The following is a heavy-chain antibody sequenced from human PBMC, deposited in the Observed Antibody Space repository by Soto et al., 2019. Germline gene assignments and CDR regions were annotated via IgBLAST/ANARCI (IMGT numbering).Heavy chain of an antibody. Sequence: QLLQSGGGLVQPGGSLTLSCAASGFTFGTTDMSWVRQAPGEGLEWVSTLDGSGGITYYADSVKGGFTISKDNSRNTVYLQMNSLRGDDTALYYCVKNSGGFNTWGQGALVTVSS. CDR1: GFTFGTTD. CDR3: VKNSGGFNT. V-gene: IGHV3-23*01. CDR2: LDGSGGIT. J-gene: IGHJ5*02. D-gene: IGHD3-10*01.